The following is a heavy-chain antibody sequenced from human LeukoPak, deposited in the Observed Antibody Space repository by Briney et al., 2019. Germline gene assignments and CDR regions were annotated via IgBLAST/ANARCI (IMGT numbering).Heavy chain of an antibody. CDR2: IIPIFGTA. V-gene: IGHV1-69*13. D-gene: IGHD3-10*01. J-gene: IGHJ4*02. CDR3: ARDITGLGSGSYALDY. CDR1: GGTFSTYA. Sequence: ASVKVSCKASGGTFSTYAISWVRQAPGQGLEWMGGIIPIFGTANYAQKFQGGVTITADESTSTAYMELSSLRSEDTAVYYCARDITGLGSGSYALDYWGQGTLVTVSS.